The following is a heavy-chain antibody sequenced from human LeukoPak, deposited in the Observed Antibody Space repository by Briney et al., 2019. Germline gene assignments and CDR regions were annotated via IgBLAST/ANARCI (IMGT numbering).Heavy chain of an antibody. D-gene: IGHD2-15*01. Sequence: GGSLRLSCAASGFTFSSYAMSWVRQAPGKGLEWVSAISGSGGSTYYADSVEGRFTISRDNSKNTLYLQMNSLRAEDTAVYYCAIGPTRGTPYGMDVWGQGTTVTVSS. V-gene: IGHV3-23*01. CDR2: ISGSGGST. CDR3: AIGPTRGTPYGMDV. J-gene: IGHJ6*02. CDR1: GFTFSSYA.